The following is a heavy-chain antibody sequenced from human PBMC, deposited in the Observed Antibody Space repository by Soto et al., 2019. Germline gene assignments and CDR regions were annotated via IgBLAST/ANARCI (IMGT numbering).Heavy chain of an antibody. D-gene: IGHD2-15*01. CDR3: AHTPSYCSGYSCYSGFDY. Sequence: QITLKESGPPLVKHTQTLTLTCTFSGFSLSTSGVGVGWIRQPPGKALEWLALIYWDDDKRYSPSLKSRLTTXKXXSKNQVDLTMTHMDPVDTATYYCAHTPSYCSGYSCYSGFDYWGQGTLVTVSS. J-gene: IGHJ4*02. CDR1: GFSLSTSGVG. CDR2: IYWDDDK. V-gene: IGHV2-5*02.